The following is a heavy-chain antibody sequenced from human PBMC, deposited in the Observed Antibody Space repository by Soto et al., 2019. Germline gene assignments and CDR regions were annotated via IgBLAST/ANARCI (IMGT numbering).Heavy chain of an antibody. CDR2: IYYSGST. CDR1: GGSISSSSYY. V-gene: IGHV4-39*01. Sequence: QLQLQESGPGLVKPSETLSLTCTVSGGSISSSSYYWGWIRQPPGKGLEWIGSIYYSGSTYYNPSLKSRVTISVDTSKNQFSLKLSSVTAADTAVYYCARLNDYVWGSYRPPPFDYWGQGTLVTVSS. CDR3: ARLNDYVWGSYRPPPFDY. J-gene: IGHJ4*02. D-gene: IGHD3-16*02.